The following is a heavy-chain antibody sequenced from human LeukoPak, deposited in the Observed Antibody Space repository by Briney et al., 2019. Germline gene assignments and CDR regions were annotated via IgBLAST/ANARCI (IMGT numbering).Heavy chain of an antibody. CDR3: AKNGDRGAYCTGGTCYPYFYYYMDV. Sequence: GGTLRLSCAASGITFSSYGMSWVRQAPGEGLEWVSSISSTGGTTYYADSVKGRFTISRDNSKNTLYLQMNSLRAEDTAIYYCAKNGDRGAYCTGGTCYPYFYYYMDVWGKGTTVTI. J-gene: IGHJ6*03. CDR1: GITFSSYG. V-gene: IGHV3-23*01. D-gene: IGHD2-15*01. CDR2: ISSTGGTT.